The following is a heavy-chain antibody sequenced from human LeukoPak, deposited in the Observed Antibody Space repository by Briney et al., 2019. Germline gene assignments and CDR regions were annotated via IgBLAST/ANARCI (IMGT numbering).Heavy chain of an antibody. CDR2: INHSGST. J-gene: IGHJ1*01. D-gene: IGHD6-19*01. CDR1: GGSFSGYY. V-gene: IGHV4-34*01. Sequence: SETLSLTCAVYGGSFSGYYWSWIRQPPGKGLEWIGEINHSGSTNYNPSLKSRATISVDTSKNQFSLKLSSVTAADTAVYYCARGRYSSGWYAGYFQHWGQGTLVTVSS. CDR3: ARGRYSSGWYAGYFQH.